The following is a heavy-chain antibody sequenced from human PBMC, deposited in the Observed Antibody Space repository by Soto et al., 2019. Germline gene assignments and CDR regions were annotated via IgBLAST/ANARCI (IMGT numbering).Heavy chain of an antibody. J-gene: IGHJ6*02. CDR1: GGSLNGYY. D-gene: IGHD1-26*01. V-gene: IGHV4-34*01. CDR3: ARDPAKWELRVYGMDV. CDR2: INHSGTT. Sequence: SETLSLTCTVYGGSLNGYYWSWIRQPPGKGLEWIGEINHSGTTIYNPSLKSRVTISVDTSKNQFSLKLSSVTAADTAVYYCARDPAKWELRVYGMDVWGQGTTVTVSS.